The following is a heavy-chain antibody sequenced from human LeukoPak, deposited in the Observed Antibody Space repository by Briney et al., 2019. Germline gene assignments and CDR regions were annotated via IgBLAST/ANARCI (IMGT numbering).Heavy chain of an antibody. CDR1: GYSISSGYY. V-gene: IGHV4-38-2*02. CDR3: ARDSRPGIPNWLDP. CDR2: IYHSGST. D-gene: IGHD6-13*01. J-gene: IGHJ5*02. Sequence: PSETLSLTCTVSGYSISSGYYWGWIRQPPGKGLEWIGSIYHSGSTYYNPSLKSRVTISVDTSKNQFSLKLSSVTAADTAVYYCARDSRPGIPNWLDPWGQGTLVTVSS.